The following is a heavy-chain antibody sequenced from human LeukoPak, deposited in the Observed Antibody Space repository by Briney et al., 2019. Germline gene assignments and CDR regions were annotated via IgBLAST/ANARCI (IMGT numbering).Heavy chain of an antibody. CDR3: ARDRGSAGGFDF. CDR2: VSHSGST. Sequence: SETLSLTCTVAGGSISGYYWSWIRQPPGKGLEWIAFVSHSGSTNYNPSLKNRVAISRDTSKNQLSLKLSSVTAADTAVYYCARDRGSAGGFDFWGQGALVTVSS. CDR1: GGSISGYY. J-gene: IGHJ4*02. V-gene: IGHV4-59*01. D-gene: IGHD6-13*01.